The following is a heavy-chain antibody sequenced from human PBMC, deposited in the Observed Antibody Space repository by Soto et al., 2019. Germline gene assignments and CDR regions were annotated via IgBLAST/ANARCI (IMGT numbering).Heavy chain of an antibody. D-gene: IGHD3-10*01. CDR3: ARDRSITMELPMYYYYGMDV. Sequence: ASVKVSCKASGYTFTGYYMHWVRQAPGQGLEWMGWINPNSGGTNYAQKFQGWVTMTRDTSISTAYMELSRLRSDDTAVYYCARDRSITMELPMYYYYGMDVWGQGTTVTVSS. V-gene: IGHV1-2*04. J-gene: IGHJ6*02. CDR2: INPNSGGT. CDR1: GYTFTGYY.